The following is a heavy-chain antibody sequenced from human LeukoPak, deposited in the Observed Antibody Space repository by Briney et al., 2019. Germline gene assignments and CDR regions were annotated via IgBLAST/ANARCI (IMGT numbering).Heavy chain of an antibody. Sequence: GGSLRLSCAASGFTFSSYWMSWVRQAPGKGLEWVANIKQDGSEKYYVDSVKGRFTISRENAKNSMYLQMNSLRAEDTAVYYCAREQVVIPYYYYSYMDVWGKGTTVTVSS. CDR2: IKQDGSEK. CDR1: GFTFSSYW. J-gene: IGHJ6*03. CDR3: AREQVVIPYYYYSYMDV. D-gene: IGHD3-22*01. V-gene: IGHV3-7*01.